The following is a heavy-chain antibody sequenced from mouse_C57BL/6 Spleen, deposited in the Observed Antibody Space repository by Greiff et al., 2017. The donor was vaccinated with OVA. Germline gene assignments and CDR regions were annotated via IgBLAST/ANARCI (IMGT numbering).Heavy chain of an antibody. Sequence: QVQLQQSGAELMKPGASVKLSCKATGYTFTGYWIEWVKQRPGHGLEWIGEILPGSGSTNYTEKFKGKATFTADTSSNTAYMQLSSLTTEDSAIYYCARYSDYPAWFAYWGQGTLVTVSA. D-gene: IGHD2-13*01. CDR1: GYTFTGYW. J-gene: IGHJ3*01. CDR2: ILPGSGST. V-gene: IGHV1-9*01. CDR3: ARYSDYPAWFAY.